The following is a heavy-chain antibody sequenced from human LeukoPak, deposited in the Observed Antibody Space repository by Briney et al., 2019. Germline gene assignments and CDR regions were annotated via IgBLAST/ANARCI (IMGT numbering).Heavy chain of an antibody. J-gene: IGHJ4*02. D-gene: IGHD6-19*01. CDR2: INSDGSTT. CDR1: GFTFSSYW. CDR3: ARDRRGVAGGY. V-gene: IGHV3-74*01. Sequence: GGSLRLSCAASGFTFSSYWMHWVRQAPGKGLVWFSRINSDGSTTTYADSVKGRFTISRDNAKNTLYLQMNSLRAEDTAVYYCARDRRGVAGGYWGQGTLVIVSS.